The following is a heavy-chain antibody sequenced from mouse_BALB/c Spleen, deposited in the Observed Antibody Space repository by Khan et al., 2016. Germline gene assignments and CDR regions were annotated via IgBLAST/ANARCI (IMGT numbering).Heavy chain of an antibody. V-gene: IGHV9-3*02. Sequence: LVESGPELKKPGETVKISCKASGYTFTNYGMNWVKQAPGKGLKWMGWINTNTGEPTYAEEFKGRFAFSLETSASTAYLQINNLKNEETATYFCAEDYYGSNWFAYWGQGTLVTVSA. J-gene: IGHJ3*01. CDR2: INTNTGEP. CDR1: GYTFTNYG. CDR3: AEDYYGSNWFAY. D-gene: IGHD1-1*01.